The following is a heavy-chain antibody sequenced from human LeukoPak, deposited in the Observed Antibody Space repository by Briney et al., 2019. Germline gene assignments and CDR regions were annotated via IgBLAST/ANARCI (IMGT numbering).Heavy chain of an antibody. V-gene: IGHV4-34*01. CDR2: IHHNGGT. D-gene: IGHD6-19*01. CDR1: GGSFSGDY. CDR3: ARGATPYGSGWLSID. J-gene: IGHJ4*02. Sequence: PSETLSLTCAAYGGSFSGDYWSWFRQPPGKGLEWIGEIHHNGGTNFSPSLKSRVAMSLDTSKNQVSLNLNSVTAADTAVYYCARGATPYGSGWLSIDWGQGTLVTVSS.